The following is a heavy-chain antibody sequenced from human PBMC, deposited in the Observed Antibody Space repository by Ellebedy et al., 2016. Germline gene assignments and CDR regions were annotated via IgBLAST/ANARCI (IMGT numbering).Heavy chain of an antibody. V-gene: IGHV3-23*01. CDR1: GFTVSSYA. Sequence: GESLKISXAASGFTVSSYAMSWVRQAPGKGLEWVSGISGRGDNTYYADSVKGRFTISRDNSKNTLYLQMSSLRAEDTAIYYCAKDKAYSGSYFDYWGQGTLLTVSS. CDR2: ISGRGDNT. CDR3: AKDKAYSGSYFDY. J-gene: IGHJ4*02. D-gene: IGHD1-26*01.